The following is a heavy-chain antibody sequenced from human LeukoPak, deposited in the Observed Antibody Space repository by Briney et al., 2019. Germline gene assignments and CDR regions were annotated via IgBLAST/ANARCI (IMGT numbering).Heavy chain of an antibody. CDR3: ARSYYDILTGFVDV. J-gene: IGHJ6*04. CDR2: ISYDGSNK. D-gene: IGHD3-9*01. CDR1: GFTFSSYA. Sequence: GGSLRLSCAASGFTFSSYAMHWVRQAPGNGLEWVAVISYDGSNKYYADSVKGRFTISRDNSKNTLYLQMNSLRAEDTAVYYCARSYYDILTGFVDVWGKGTTVTVSS. V-gene: IGHV3-30*04.